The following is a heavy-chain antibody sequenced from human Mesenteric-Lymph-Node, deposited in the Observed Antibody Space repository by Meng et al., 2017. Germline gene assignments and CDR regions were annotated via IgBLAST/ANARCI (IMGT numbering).Heavy chain of an antibody. Sequence: QLQLQGAGPGLANPSETLSLTGTVSGGSISSNGYYWDWVRQPPGKGLEWIGAIYHSGSTSYNPSLQSRVTMFVDTSKNQFSLMLTSVTATDTAVYYCARRRGGSGRDCWGQGTLVTVSS. J-gene: IGHJ4*02. V-gene: IGHV4-39*01. CDR3: ARRRGGSGRDC. CDR1: GGSISSNGYY. CDR2: IYHSGST. D-gene: IGHD3-10*01.